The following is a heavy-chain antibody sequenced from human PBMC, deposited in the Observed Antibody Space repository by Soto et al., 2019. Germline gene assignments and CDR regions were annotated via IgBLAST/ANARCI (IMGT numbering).Heavy chain of an antibody. CDR2: IIPIVGVP. CDR3: AMPPEGRYDFSATYYFDN. V-gene: IGHV1-69*02. D-gene: IGHD3-3*01. CDR1: GGSFSSYT. Sequence: VQLVQSGTEVEKPGSSVKVSCKASGGSFSSYTISWVRQAPGQGLEWMGRIIPIVGVPNYAQKFQGRVTITADKSTSTAYMELNSLRSEDTAVYYCAMPPEGRYDFSATYYFDNWGQGTLVTVSS. J-gene: IGHJ4*02.